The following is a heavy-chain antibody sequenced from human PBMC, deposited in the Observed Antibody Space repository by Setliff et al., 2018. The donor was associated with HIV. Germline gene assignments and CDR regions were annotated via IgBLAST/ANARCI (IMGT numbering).Heavy chain of an antibody. CDR3: ARERDSTGYQFDP. CDR1: GYIFTNYA. CDR2: INAGNGNT. Sequence: ASVKVSCKTSGYIFTNYAIQWVRQAPGQGLEWMGWINAGNGNTKYSQEFQGRVTITRDTSASTAYMELSSLRSEDMAVYYCARERDSTGYQFDPWGQGTLVT. V-gene: IGHV1-3*03. J-gene: IGHJ5*02. D-gene: IGHD3-22*01.